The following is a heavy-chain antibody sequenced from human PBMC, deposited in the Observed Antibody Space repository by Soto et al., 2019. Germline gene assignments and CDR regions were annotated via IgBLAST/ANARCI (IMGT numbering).Heavy chain of an antibody. CDR2: ISAYNGNT. CDR3: AREVGSPLGTYYSYGMDV. J-gene: IGHJ6*02. Sequence: QVQLVQSGTEVKKPGASVKVSCKASGYTFTSFGFSWVRQAPGQGLEWMGWISAYNGNTNYAHQLQGRVTMTTDTXTXTXXMELRSLRSDDTAVYYCAREVGSPLGTYYSYGMDVWGQGTTVTVSS. D-gene: IGHD1-26*01. V-gene: IGHV1-18*01. CDR1: GYTFTSFG.